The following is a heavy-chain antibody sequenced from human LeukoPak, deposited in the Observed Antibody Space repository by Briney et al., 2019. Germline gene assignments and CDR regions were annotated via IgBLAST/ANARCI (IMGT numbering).Heavy chain of an antibody. D-gene: IGHD2-2*01. CDR1: GYTFTGYN. CDR3: ARGFYRDICSSTSCYELELDYYYMDV. Sequence: ASVKVSCKASGYTFTGYNMHWVRQAPGQGLEWMGWINPSSGGTNYAQKFQGRVTMTRDTSISTAYMELSSLRSEDTAVYYCARGFYRDICSSTSCYELELDYYYMDVWGKGTTVTVSS. J-gene: IGHJ6*03. CDR2: INPSSGGT. V-gene: IGHV1-2*02.